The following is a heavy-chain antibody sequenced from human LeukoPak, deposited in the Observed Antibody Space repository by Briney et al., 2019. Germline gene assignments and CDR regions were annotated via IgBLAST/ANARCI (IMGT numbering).Heavy chain of an antibody. CDR1: GGTFSSYA. V-gene: IGHV1-69*04. CDR3: ARESRIQLWLLISYYFDY. D-gene: IGHD5-18*01. J-gene: IGHJ4*02. Sequence: GSSVKVSCKASGGTFSSYAISWVRQAPGQGLEWMGRIIPILGIANYAQKFQGRVTITADKSTSTAYMELSSLRSEDTAVYYCARESRIQLWLLISYYFDYWGQGTLVTVSS. CDR2: IIPILGIA.